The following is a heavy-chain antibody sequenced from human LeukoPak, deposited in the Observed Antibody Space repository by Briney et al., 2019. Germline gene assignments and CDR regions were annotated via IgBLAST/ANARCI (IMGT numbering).Heavy chain of an antibody. CDR1: GFTFSSYS. V-gene: IGHV3-21*01. CDR3: AKSGQHDKFDY. D-gene: IGHD2-15*01. Sequence: GGSLRLSCAAPGFTFSSYSMNWVRQAPGKGLEWVSSISSSSSYIYYADSVKGRFTISRDNSKNTLYLQMNSLRAEDTAVYYCAKSGQHDKFDYWGQGTLVTVSS. J-gene: IGHJ4*02. CDR2: ISSSSSYI.